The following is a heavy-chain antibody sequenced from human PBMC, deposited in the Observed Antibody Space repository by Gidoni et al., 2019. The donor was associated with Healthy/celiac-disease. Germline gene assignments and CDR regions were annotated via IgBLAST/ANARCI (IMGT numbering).Heavy chain of an antibody. CDR2: IWYDGSNK. D-gene: IGHD4-17*01. Sequence: QVQLVESGGGVVQPGRSLRLSCAASGFTFSRYGMHWVRQAPGKGVEWVAVIWYDGSNKDYADSVKGRFTISRDNSKNTLHLQMNSLRAEDTAVYYCARDDYGDYGNFDYWGQGTLVTVSS. V-gene: IGHV3-33*01. CDR1: GFTFSRYG. J-gene: IGHJ4*02. CDR3: ARDDYGDYGNFDY.